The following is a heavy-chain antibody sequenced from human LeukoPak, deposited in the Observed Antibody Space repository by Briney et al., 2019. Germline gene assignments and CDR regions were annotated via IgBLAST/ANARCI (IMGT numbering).Heavy chain of an antibody. Sequence: PSETLSLTCTVSGGSISSSSYYWGWIRQPPGKGLEWIGSIYYSGSTYYNPSLKSRVTISVDTSKNQFSLKLSSVTAADTAVYYCARGWELLLSDFDYWGQGTLVTVSS. V-gene: IGHV4-39*01. CDR2: IYYSGST. CDR1: GGSISSSSYY. D-gene: IGHD1-26*01. CDR3: ARGWELLLSDFDY. J-gene: IGHJ4*02.